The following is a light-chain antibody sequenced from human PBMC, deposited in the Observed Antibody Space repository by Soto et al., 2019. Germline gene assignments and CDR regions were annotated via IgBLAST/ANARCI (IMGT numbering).Light chain of an antibody. CDR1: SSDVGGYNY. J-gene: IGLJ1*01. CDR3: SSYTSSSNYV. CDR2: EVS. V-gene: IGLV2-14*01. Sequence: HSALTQPASVSGSPGQSITISCTGTSSDVGGYNYVSWYQQHPGKAPKLMIYEVSSRPSGVSNRFSGSKSGNTASLTISGLQAEDEADYYCSSYTSSSNYVFGTGTKVTVL.